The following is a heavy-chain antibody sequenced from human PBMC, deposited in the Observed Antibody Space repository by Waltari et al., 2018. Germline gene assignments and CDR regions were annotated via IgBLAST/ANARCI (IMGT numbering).Heavy chain of an antibody. D-gene: IGHD1-7*01. CDR1: SGSISSSSYN. J-gene: IGHJ4*02. CDR2: IYYSGNT. Sequence: QLQLQESGPGLVKPSETLSLTCTVSSGSISSSSYNWDWIRQPPGKGLEWIGSIYYSGNTYYSPSLKSRVTISVDTSKNQFSLKLSSVTAADTAVYYCATDFEGTVAFWGQGTLVTVSS. V-gene: IGHV4-39*07. CDR3: ATDFEGTVAF.